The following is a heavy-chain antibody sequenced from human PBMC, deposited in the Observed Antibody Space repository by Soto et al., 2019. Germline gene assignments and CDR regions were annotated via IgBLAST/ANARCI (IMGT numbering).Heavy chain of an antibody. CDR3: ARGKAATLTDF. CDR1: GYTVTDYD. CDR2: MNPNTGNR. Sequence: ASVKVFCKASGYTVTDYDINWVRQAPRQCLEWMGWMNPNTGNRRYAQHFQGRLSMTRDTALLTAFMELSRLRSEDTALYYCARGKAATLTDFWAQGTLVTVSS. D-gene: IGHD6-25*01. J-gene: IGHJ4*02. V-gene: IGHV1-8*01.